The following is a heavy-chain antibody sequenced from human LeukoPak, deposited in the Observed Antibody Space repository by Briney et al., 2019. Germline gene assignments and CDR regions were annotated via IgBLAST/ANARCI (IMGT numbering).Heavy chain of an antibody. CDR2: INHSGST. V-gene: IGHV4-34*01. J-gene: IGHJ4*02. CDR3: ARWNDYGDFRTFDY. D-gene: IGHD4-17*01. CDR1: GGSFSGYY. Sequence: SETLSLTCAVYGGSFSGYYWSWIRQPPGKGLEWIGEINHSGSTNYNPSLKSRVTISVDTSKNQFSLKLSSVTAADTAVYYCARWNDYGDFRTFDYWGQGTLVTVSS.